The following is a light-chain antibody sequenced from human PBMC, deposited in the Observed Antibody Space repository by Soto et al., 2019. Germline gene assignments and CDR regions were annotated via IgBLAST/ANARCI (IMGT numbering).Light chain of an antibody. CDR2: EVS. CDR3: SSYTSSSTPVV. CDR1: SSDVSGYNY. Sequence: QSALTQPASVSGSPGQSITISCTGTSSDVSGYNYVSWYQQHPGKAPKLMIYEVSNRPSGVSNRFSGSKSGNTASLTISGLQAEDEADYYCSSYTSSSTPVVFGGGTKVTVL. J-gene: IGLJ2*01. V-gene: IGLV2-14*01.